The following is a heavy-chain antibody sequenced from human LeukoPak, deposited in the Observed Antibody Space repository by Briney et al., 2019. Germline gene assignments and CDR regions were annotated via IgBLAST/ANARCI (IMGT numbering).Heavy chain of an antibody. CDR1: GGFFSSYY. Sequence: PSETLSLTCAVYGGFFSSYYWSWIRQPPGKGLEWIGEINHSGSTNYNPSLKSQVTISVDTSKIQFSLKLTSVTAADTAVYYCARGRGRWLQLSDYWSQGTLVTVSS. CDR3: ARGRGRWLQLSDY. CDR2: INHSGST. D-gene: IGHD5-24*01. J-gene: IGHJ4*02. V-gene: IGHV4-34*01.